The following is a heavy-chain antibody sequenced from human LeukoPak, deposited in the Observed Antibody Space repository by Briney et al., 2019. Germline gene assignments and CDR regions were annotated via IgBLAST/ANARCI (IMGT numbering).Heavy chain of an antibody. CDR2: TYYRSKWYN. J-gene: IGHJ4*02. CDR3: ARVSKGVLDY. D-gene: IGHD3-16*01. V-gene: IGHV6-1*01. Sequence: SQTLSLTCAISGDSVSSNSAAWHWIRQSPSRGLEWLGRTYYRSKWYNVYAVSVKSRVTINPDTSKNQFSLQLNSVAPEDTAVYYCARVSKGVLDYWGQGTLVTVSS. CDR1: GDSVSSNSAA.